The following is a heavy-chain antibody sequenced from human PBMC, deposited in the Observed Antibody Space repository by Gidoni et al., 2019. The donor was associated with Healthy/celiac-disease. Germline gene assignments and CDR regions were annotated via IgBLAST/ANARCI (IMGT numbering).Heavy chain of an antibody. D-gene: IGHD3-22*01. Sequence: QVQLVQSGAEVKKPGASVKVSCKASGYTFTGYYMHWVRQAPGQGLEWMGWINPNSGGTNYAQKFQGRVTMTRDTSISTAYMELRWLRSDDTAVYFCARSLDDSSGYPPYHWYFDLWGRGTLVTVSS. V-gene: IGHV1-2*02. CDR2: INPNSGGT. J-gene: IGHJ2*01. CDR1: GYTFTGYY. CDR3: ARSLDDSSGYPPYHWYFDL.